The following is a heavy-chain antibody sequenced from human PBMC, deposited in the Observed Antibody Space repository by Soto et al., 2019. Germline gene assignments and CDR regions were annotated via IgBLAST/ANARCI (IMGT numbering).Heavy chain of an antibody. CDR1: GGTFNDYT. CDR2: IIPMFGTA. J-gene: IGHJ4*02. Sequence: ASVKVSCKASGGTFNDYTLNWVRQAPGQGLEWMGGIIPMFGTANYAQKFLGRVTITADESTNTVYMVLSSLRSEDTAVYYCARDGDFYDSSGYYYNWGQGTLVTVSS. V-gene: IGHV1-69*13. CDR3: ARDGDFYDSSGYYYN. D-gene: IGHD3-22*01.